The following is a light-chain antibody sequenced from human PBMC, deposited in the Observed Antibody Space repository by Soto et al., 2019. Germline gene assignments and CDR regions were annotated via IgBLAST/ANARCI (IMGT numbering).Light chain of an antibody. CDR1: QSVFGN. CDR2: VAS. Sequence: ELLLTQSPVTLSVSPGETATLSCRASQSVFGNLAWYQQKPGQAPRLLVSVASASAAGIPARFSGGGSGTEYTLTISSLQSEDFAVYYCQQYNNWPLLSFGGGTKVEI. J-gene: IGKJ4*01. V-gene: IGKV3D-15*01. CDR3: QQYNNWPLLS.